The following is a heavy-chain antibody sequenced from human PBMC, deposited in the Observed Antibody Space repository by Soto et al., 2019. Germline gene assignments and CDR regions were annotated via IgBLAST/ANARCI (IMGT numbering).Heavy chain of an antibody. CDR3: DPSIHCSSTSCYSD. V-gene: IGHV3-23*01. CDR2: ISGSGGST. D-gene: IGHD2-2*01. CDR1: GFTFSSYA. Sequence: GGSLRLSCAASGFTFSSYAMSWVRQAPGKGLEWVSAISGSGGSTYYADSVKGRFTISRDNSKNTLYLQMNSLRAEDTAVYYCDPSIHCSSTSCYSDRGQGTLVTVSS. J-gene: IGHJ4*02.